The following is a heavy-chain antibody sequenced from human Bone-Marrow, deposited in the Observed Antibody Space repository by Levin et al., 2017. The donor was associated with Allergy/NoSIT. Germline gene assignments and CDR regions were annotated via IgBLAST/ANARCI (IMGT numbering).Heavy chain of an antibody. Sequence: GGSLRLSCAASGFTFDDYAMHWVRQAPGKGLEWVSGISWNSGSIGYADSVKGRFTISRDNAKNSLYLQMNSLRAEDTALYYCAKEGGGYMGSYYYYGMDVWGQGTTVTVSS. CDR1: GFTFDDYA. V-gene: IGHV3-9*01. CDR3: AKEGGGYMGSYYYYGMDV. CDR2: ISWNSGSI. D-gene: IGHD5-12*01. J-gene: IGHJ6*02.